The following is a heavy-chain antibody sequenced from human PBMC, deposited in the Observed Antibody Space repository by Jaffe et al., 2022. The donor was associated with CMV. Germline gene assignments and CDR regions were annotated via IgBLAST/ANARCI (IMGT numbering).Heavy chain of an antibody. CDR3: TCYYDSSGYYSLPRIPRDDY. CDR2: IGSKAYGGTT. D-gene: IGHD3-22*01. J-gene: IGHJ4*02. Sequence: EVQLVESGGGLVQPGRSLRLSCTASGFTFGDYAMSWVRQAPGKGLECVGFIGSKAYGGTTEYAASVQGRFTISRDDSKSIAYLQMNSLKTEDTAVYYCTCYYDSSGYYSLPRIPRDDYWGQGTLVTVSS. CDR1: GFTFGDYA. V-gene: IGHV3-49*04.